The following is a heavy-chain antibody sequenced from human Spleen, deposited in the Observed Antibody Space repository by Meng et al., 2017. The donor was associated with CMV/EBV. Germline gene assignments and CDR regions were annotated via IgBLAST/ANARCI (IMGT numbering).Heavy chain of an antibody. V-gene: IGHV4-30-4*08. D-gene: IGHD2-15*01. J-gene: IGHJ4*02. Sequence: LRLSCTVSGGSISSGDYYWSWIRQPPGKGLEWIGYIYYSGSTYYNPSLKSRVTISIDTSKNQFSLKLSSVTAADTAVYYCARGSTGPKYCSGGSCYSVDSWGQGTLVTVSS. CDR3: ARGSTGPKYCSGGSCYSVDS. CDR2: IYYSGST. CDR1: GGSISSGDYY.